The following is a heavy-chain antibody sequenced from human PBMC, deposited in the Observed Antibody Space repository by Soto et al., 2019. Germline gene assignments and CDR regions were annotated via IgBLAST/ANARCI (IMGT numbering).Heavy chain of an antibody. CDR1: GGTFSSYA. CDR3: ARVKNGWYGYYFDY. V-gene: IGHV1-69*13. D-gene: IGHD6-19*01. J-gene: IGHJ4*02. Sequence: GASVKVSCKASGGTFSSYAISWVRQAPGQGLEWMGGIIPIFGTANYAQKFQGRVTITADESTSTAYMELSSLRSEDTAVYYCARVKNGWYGYYFDYWGQGTLVTVSS. CDR2: IIPIFGTA.